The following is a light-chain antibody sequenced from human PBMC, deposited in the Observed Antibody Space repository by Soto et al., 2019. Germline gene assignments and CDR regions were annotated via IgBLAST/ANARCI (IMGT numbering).Light chain of an antibody. Sequence: QSVLTQPASVSGSPGQSITISCTGTSSDVGGYNYVSWYQQHPGKAPKLMIYDVSNRPPGVSNRFSGSKSGNTASLTISGLQAEDEADYYCSSYTSSRTYVFGNGTKVTVL. V-gene: IGLV2-14*01. CDR2: DVS. CDR3: SSYTSSRTYV. J-gene: IGLJ1*01. CDR1: SSDVGGYNY.